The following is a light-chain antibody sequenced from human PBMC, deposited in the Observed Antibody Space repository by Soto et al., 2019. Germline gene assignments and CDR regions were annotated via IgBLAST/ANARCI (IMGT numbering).Light chain of an antibody. J-gene: IGLJ2*01. CDR1: SSNIGAGYD. Sequence: QSVLTQPPSVSGAPGQRVTISWTGSSSNIGAGYDVHWYQQLPGTAPKLLIYGNNNRPSGVPDRFSGSKSGTSASLAITGLQAEDEADYYCQSYDSSLSGYVVFGGGTKLTVL. V-gene: IGLV1-40*01. CDR3: QSYDSSLSGYVV. CDR2: GNN.